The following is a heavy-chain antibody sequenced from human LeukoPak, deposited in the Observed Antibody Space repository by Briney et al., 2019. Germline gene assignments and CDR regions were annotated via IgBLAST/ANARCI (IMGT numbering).Heavy chain of an antibody. CDR2: ISGRSNNT. CDR1: GFIFSNYA. CDR3: AKWGDYDVLTGYYVSDF. D-gene: IGHD3-9*01. Sequence: PGGSLRLSCAASGFIFSNYAMYWVRQAPGKGLEWVSAISGRSNNTCYADSVKGRFTISRDSSKNTLYLQMNSLRADDTAVYYCAKWGDYDVLTGYYVSDFWGQGTLVTVSS. V-gene: IGHV3-23*01. J-gene: IGHJ4*02.